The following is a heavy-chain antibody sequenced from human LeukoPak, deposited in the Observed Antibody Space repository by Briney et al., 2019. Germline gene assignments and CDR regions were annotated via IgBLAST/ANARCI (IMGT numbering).Heavy chain of an antibody. CDR3: ARVGDFWSGIEYYFDY. J-gene: IGHJ4*02. CDR2: INPNSGGT. CDR1: GYTFTGYY. V-gene: IGHV1-2*02. D-gene: IGHD3-3*01. Sequence: ASVNVSCKASGYTFTGYYMHWVRQAPGQGLEWMGWINPNSGGTNYAQKFQGRVTMTRDTSISTAYMELSRLRSDDTAVYYCARVGDFWSGIEYYFDYWGQGTLVTVSS.